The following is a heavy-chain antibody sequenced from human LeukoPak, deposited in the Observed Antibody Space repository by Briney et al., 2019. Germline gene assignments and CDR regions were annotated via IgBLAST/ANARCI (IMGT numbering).Heavy chain of an antibody. Sequence: GGSLRLSCAASGFTVSRIYMSWVRQAPGRGLEWVSVIYNGDETSYRDSVKGRFTISGDTSKNTLYLQMNSLRAEDTAVYYCANGSGYEAQYYYYYMDVWGKGTTVTISS. V-gene: IGHV3-66*01. CDR2: IYNGDET. CDR3: ANGSGYEAQYYYYYMDV. D-gene: IGHD5-12*01. CDR1: GFTVSRIY. J-gene: IGHJ6*03.